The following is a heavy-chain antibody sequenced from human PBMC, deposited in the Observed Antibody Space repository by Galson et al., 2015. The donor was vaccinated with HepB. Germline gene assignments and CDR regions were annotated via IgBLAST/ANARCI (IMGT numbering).Heavy chain of an antibody. CDR1: GFTFSSYW. J-gene: IGHJ3*02. CDR2: IKQDGSEK. V-gene: IGHV3-7*03. Sequence: SLRLSCAASGFTFSSYWMSWVRQAPGKGLEWVANIKQDGSEKYYVDSVKGRFTISRDNAKNSLYLQMNSLRAEDTALYYCARDYDSSGYYAFDIWGQGTMVTVSS. D-gene: IGHD3-22*01. CDR3: ARDYDSSGYYAFDI.